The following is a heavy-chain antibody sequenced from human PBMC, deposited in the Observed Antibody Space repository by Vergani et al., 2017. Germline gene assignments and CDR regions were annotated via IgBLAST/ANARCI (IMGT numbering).Heavy chain of an antibody. CDR1: GGTFSSYT. D-gene: IGHD6-13*01. J-gene: IGHJ4*02. CDR2: IIPILGIA. V-gene: IGHV1-69*02. Sequence: QVQLVQSGAEVKKPGSSVKVSCKASGGTFSSYTISWVRQAPGQGLEWMGRIIPILGIANYAQKFQGRVTITADKSTRTAYMELSSLRSEDTAVYYCARASDAAAGIRYWGQGTLVTVSS. CDR3: ARASDAAAGIRY.